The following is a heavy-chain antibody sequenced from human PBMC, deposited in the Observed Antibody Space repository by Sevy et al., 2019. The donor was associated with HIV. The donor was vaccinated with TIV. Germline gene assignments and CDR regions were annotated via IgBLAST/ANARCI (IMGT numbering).Heavy chain of an antibody. CDR2: INPQSGVT. Sequence: ASVEVSCKTTGYIFSDYNMHWVRQAPGQGLEWMALINPQSGVTIYAHNFRGRFSLTRDTSMSTAYMELSGLTSDDTAVYFCVREVISSPRTLLSVHIWGQGTMVNVSS. CDR3: VREVISSPRTLLSVHI. J-gene: IGHJ3*02. D-gene: IGHD3-9*01. CDR1: GYIFSDYN. V-gene: IGHV1-2*06.